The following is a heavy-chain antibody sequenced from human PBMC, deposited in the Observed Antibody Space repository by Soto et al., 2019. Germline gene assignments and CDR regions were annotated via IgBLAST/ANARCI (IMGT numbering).Heavy chain of an antibody. CDR2: IYYSGST. CDR3: GXXXXXXXXXXXXV. Sequence: PGKGLEWIGYIYYSGSTNYNPSLKSRVTISVDTSKNQFSLKLSSVTAADTAVYYCGXXXXXXXXXXXXVWGKGTTVTVSS. J-gene: IGHJ6*04. V-gene: IGHV4-59*08.